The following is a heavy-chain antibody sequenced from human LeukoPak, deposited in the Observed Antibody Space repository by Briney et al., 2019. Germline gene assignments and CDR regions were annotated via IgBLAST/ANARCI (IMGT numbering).Heavy chain of an antibody. J-gene: IGHJ6*03. D-gene: IGHD5-18*01. CDR2: IIPIFGTA. V-gene: IGHV1-69*05. Sequence: SVKVSCKASGGTFSSYAISWVRQAPGQGLEWMGRIIPIFGTANYAQKFQGRVTVTTDESTSTAYLELSSLRSEHTAVYYCARARHVDTDMVNYYYYYMDVWGKGTTVTVSS. CDR1: GGTFSSYA. CDR3: ARARHVDTDMVNYYYYYMDV.